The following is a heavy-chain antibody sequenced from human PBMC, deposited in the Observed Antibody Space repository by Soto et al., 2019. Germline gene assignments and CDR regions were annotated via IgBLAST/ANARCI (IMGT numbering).Heavy chain of an antibody. J-gene: IGHJ4*02. V-gene: IGHV1-69*02. D-gene: IGHD3-22*01. CDR1: GGTFSSYT. CDR2: IIPILGIA. CDR3: ARLLTPIEGRVITTAAGY. Sequence: QVQLVQSGAEVKKPGSSVKVSCKASGGTFSSYTISWVRQAPGQGLEWMGRIIPILGIANYAQKFQGRVTITADKSTSSAYMELSSLRSEDTAVYYCARLLTPIEGRVITTAAGYWGQGTLVTVSS.